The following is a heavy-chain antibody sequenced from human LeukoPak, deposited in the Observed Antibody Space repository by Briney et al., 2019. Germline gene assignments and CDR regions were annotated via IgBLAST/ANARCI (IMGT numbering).Heavy chain of an antibody. J-gene: IGHJ6*03. D-gene: IGHD6-19*01. CDR2: ISYDGSNK. CDR3: ARVGGSGWLIKYMDV. Sequence: GGSLRLSCAASGFTFSNYWMSWVRQAPGKGLEWVAVISYDGSNKYYADSVKGRFTISRDNSKNTLYLQMNSLRAEDTAVYYCARVGGSGWLIKYMDVWGKGTTVTVSS. V-gene: IGHV3-30*03. CDR1: GFTFSNYW.